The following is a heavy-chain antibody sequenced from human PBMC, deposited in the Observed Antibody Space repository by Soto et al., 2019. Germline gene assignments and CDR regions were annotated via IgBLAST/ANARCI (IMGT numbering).Heavy chain of an antibody. J-gene: IGHJ6*02. CDR1: GFTFSNYG. CDR2: ISYDGSEK. V-gene: IGHV3-30*18. CDR3: AKVFLGELHHYYGMDF. Sequence: GGSLRLSCAASGFTFSNYGMHWFRQAPGKGLEWVAVISYDGSEKYYADSVRGRFTISRDDSKNTLYLQMKSLRPEDKDVFYCAKVFLGELHHYYGMDFWCQAITVTVS. D-gene: IGHD1-26*01.